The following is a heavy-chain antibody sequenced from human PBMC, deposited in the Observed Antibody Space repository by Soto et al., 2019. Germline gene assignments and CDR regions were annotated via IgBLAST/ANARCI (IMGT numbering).Heavy chain of an antibody. CDR3: ARVYAGSSSGWDLMGGLFDY. V-gene: IGHV5-51*01. J-gene: IGHJ4*02. Sequence: GESLKISCKGSGYNFASFWIGWVRQMPGKGLEWMGIIYPRDSDTRYSPSFQGQVTISVDKSINTAYLQWSSLKASDTAMYYCARVYAGSSSGWDLMGGLFDYWGQGTLVTVSS. CDR2: IYPRDSDT. D-gene: IGHD6-19*01. CDR1: GYNFASFW.